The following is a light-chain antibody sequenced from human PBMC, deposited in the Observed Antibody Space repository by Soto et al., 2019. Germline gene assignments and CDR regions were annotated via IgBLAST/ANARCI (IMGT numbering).Light chain of an antibody. CDR3: AAWYASLSGVV. J-gene: IGLJ2*01. CDR1: SSNIGSNY. V-gene: IGLV1-47*02. Sequence: QAVVTQPPSASGTPGQRVTISCSGSSSNIGSNYVYWYQQLPGTAPKLLIYSNNQRPSGVPDRFSGSKSGTSASLAISGLRSDDEADYYCAAWYASLSGVVFGGGTKLTVL. CDR2: SNN.